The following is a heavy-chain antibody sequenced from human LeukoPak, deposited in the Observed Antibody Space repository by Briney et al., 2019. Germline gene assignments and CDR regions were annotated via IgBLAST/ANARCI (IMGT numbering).Heavy chain of an antibody. D-gene: IGHD3-22*01. V-gene: IGHV4-59*11. J-gene: IGHJ5*02. CDR1: GGSISSHY. CDR3: ARSQSSGYYYVYDT. CDR2: IYYSGST. Sequence: SETLSLTCAVSGGSISSHYWSWIRQPPGKGLEWIGCIYYSGSTNYNPSLKSRVTISVDTSKKQFSLKLTPVAAADTAVYYCARSQSSGYYYVYDTWGQGTLVTVSS.